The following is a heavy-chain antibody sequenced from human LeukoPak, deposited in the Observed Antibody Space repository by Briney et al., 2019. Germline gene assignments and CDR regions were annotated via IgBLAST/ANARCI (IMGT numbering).Heavy chain of an antibody. CDR1: GGSISSGDYY. V-gene: IGHV4-30-4*01. Sequence: TSETLSLTCTVSGGSISSGDYYWSWIRQPPGKGLEWIGYIYYSGSTYYNPSLKSRVTISVDTSKNQFSLKLSSVTAADTAVYYCARTDYYDSSGYYYWGQGTLVTVSS. CDR3: ARTDYYDSSGYYY. J-gene: IGHJ4*02. D-gene: IGHD3-22*01. CDR2: IYYSGST.